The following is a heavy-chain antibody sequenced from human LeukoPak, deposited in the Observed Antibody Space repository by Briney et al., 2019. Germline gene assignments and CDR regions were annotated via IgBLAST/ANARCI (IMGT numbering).Heavy chain of an antibody. Sequence: GGSLRLSCAASGFTFSSYWMSRVRQAPGKGLEWVANIKQDGSEKYYVDSVKGRFTISRDNAKNSLYLQMNSLRAEDTAVYYCARGPDKIAAAVPRNYYYYGMDVWGQGTTVTVSS. CDR3: ARGPDKIAAAVPRNYYYYGMDV. CDR1: GFTFSSYW. V-gene: IGHV3-7*01. J-gene: IGHJ6*02. D-gene: IGHD6-13*01. CDR2: IKQDGSEK.